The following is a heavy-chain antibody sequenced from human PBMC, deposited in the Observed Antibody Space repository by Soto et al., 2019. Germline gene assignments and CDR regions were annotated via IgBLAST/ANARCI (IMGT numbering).Heavy chain of an antibody. CDR2: IYYSGST. Sequence: PSETLSLTCTVSGGSISSYYWSWIRQPPGEGLEWIGYIYYSGSTNYNPSLKSRVTISVDTSKNQFSLKLSSVTAADTAVYYCARHRYGLDYWGQGTLVTVSS. CDR3: ARHRYGLDY. CDR1: GGSISSYY. J-gene: IGHJ4*02. D-gene: IGHD4-17*01. V-gene: IGHV4-59*08.